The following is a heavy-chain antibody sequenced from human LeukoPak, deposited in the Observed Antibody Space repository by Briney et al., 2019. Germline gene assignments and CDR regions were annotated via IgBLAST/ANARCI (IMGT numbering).Heavy chain of an antibody. D-gene: IGHD6-19*01. CDR1: DDSISTYF. CDR2: VHTSGTT. V-gene: IGHV4-59*01. CDR3: ARGSGWLLDN. J-gene: IGHJ4*02. Sequence: SETLSLACTFSDDSISTYFCAWIRQPPGKGLEWIGYVHTSGTTTYSPSLNSRVTISLDTSKNQFSLDLTSVTAADTAVYYCARGSGWLLDNWGQGTLVTVSS.